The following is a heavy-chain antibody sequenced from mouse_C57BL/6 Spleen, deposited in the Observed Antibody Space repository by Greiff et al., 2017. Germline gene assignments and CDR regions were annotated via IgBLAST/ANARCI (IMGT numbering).Heavy chain of an antibody. J-gene: IGHJ3*01. CDR3: ARGILLSSAWFAY. CDR2: IDPSDSYT. CDR1: GYTFTSYW. D-gene: IGHD1-1*02. Sequence: VQLQQPGAELVKPGASVKLSCKASGYTFTSYWMQWVKQRPGQGLEWIGEIDPSDSYTNYNQKFKGKATLTVDTSSSTAYMQLSSLTSEDSAVYYCARGILLSSAWFAYWGQGTLVTVSA. V-gene: IGHV1-50*01.